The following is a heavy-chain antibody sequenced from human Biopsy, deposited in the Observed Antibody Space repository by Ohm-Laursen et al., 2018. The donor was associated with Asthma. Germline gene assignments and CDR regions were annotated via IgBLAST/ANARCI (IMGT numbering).Heavy chain of an antibody. CDR3: ARGDSSNWSHYYFDY. Sequence: GSLRLSCTASGFAVSRDHMFWVRQAPGKGLEWVSAIYSGGTSHTADSVRGRFTISRDYSKNTLYLQMRSLRAEDTAVYYCARGDSSNWSHYYFDYWGQGTLVTVSS. D-gene: IGHD3-22*01. CDR1: GFAVSRDH. CDR2: IYSGGTS. J-gene: IGHJ4*02. V-gene: IGHV3-53*01.